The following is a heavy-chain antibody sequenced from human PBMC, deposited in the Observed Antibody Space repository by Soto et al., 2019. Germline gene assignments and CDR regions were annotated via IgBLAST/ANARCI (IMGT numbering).Heavy chain of an antibody. CDR3: TSGAAF. D-gene: IGHD6-25*01. Sequence: EVRPVESGGGLVQPGGSLRLSCATSGFDPSDGWLHWVRQTPGKGLLWVSRIKRAGTSASYADFVEGRFTVSRDNARNTLDLQMSILRVEDTAVYYCTSGAAFRGQGILVTVSS. V-gene: IGHV3-74*01. CDR2: IKRAGTSA. CDR1: GFDPSDGW. J-gene: IGHJ4*02.